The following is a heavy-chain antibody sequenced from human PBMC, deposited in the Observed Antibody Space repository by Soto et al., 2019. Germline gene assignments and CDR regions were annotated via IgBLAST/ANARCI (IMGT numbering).Heavy chain of an antibody. D-gene: IGHD1-1*01. V-gene: IGHV5-51*01. CDR3: ARPFIGTTFMRHAFDI. CDR1: GYIFTSYW. J-gene: IGHJ3*02. CDR2: IYPGDSDT. Sequence: EESLKISCKGSGYIFTSYWIGWVRQMPGKGLEWMGIIYPGDSDTRYSPSFQGQVTISADKSISTAYLQWSSLKASDTAMYYCARPFIGTTFMRHAFDIWCQGIMVTVS.